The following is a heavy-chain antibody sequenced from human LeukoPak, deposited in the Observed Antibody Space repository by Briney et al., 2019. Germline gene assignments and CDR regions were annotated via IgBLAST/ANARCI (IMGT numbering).Heavy chain of an antibody. D-gene: IGHD5-24*01. CDR1: GGSFSGYS. Sequence: PSETLSLTCAVYGGSFSGYSWSWIRQFPGKGLEWIGEINHSGSTNYNPSLKSRVTISVDTSKNQFSLKLSSVTAADTAVYYCARTREEIDYWGQGTGVTVSS. CDR3: ARTREEIDY. CDR2: INHSGST. V-gene: IGHV4-34*01. J-gene: IGHJ4*02.